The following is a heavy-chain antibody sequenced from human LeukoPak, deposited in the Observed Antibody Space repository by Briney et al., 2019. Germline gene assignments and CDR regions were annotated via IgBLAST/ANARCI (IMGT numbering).Heavy chain of an antibody. CDR2: IYYSGST. CDR3: ARGGRIAVAGTDY. D-gene: IGHD6-19*01. J-gene: IGHJ4*02. CDR1: GGSISSSSYY. V-gene: IGHV4-39*01. Sequence: PSETLSLTCTVSGGSISSSSYYWGWIHQPPGKGLEWIGSIYYSGSTYYNPSLKSRVTISVDTSKNQFSLKLSSVTAADTAVYYCARGGRIAVAGTDYWGQGTLVTVSS.